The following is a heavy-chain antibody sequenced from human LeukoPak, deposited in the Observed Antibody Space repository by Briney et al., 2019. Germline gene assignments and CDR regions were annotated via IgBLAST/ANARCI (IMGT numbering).Heavy chain of an antibody. D-gene: IGHD3-10*01. CDR3: ERDGSGFDP. Sequence: SETLSLTCAVYGGSFSGYYWRWIRHPPGKALECIGEINHSGSTNYNPSLKSRVTISVDTSKTQFSLKLSSVTAADTAVYYCERDGSGFDPWGQGTLVTVSS. CDR1: GGSFSGYY. J-gene: IGHJ5*02. CDR2: INHSGST. V-gene: IGHV4-34*01.